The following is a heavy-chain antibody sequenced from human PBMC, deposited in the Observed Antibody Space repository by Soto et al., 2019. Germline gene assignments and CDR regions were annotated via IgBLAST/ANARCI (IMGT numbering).Heavy chain of an antibody. CDR1: GYSFTSYW. CDR2: IYPGDSDT. J-gene: IGHJ6*02. CDR3: ARRGYCSSTSCNDYYYYGMDV. D-gene: IGHD2-2*01. V-gene: IGHV5-51*01. Sequence: GESLKISCKGSGYSFTSYWIGWVRQMPGKGLEWMGIIYPGDSDTRYSPSFQGQVTISADKSISTAYLQWSSRKASDTAMYYCARRGYCSSTSCNDYYYYGMDVWAQGTTVPVS.